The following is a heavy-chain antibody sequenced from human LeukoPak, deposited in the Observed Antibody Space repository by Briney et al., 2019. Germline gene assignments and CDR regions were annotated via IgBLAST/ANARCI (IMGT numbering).Heavy chain of an antibody. CDR2: IYYSGST. J-gene: IGHJ4*02. D-gene: IGHD5-12*01. CDR3: ARGSGYSGYFSDY. V-gene: IGHV4-59*01. Sequence: PSETLSLTCTVSGGSISSYYWSWIRQPPGKGLEWIGYIYYSGSTNYNPSLKSRVTISVDTSKNQFSLKLSSVTAADTAVYYCARGSGYSGYFSDYWGQGTLVTVSS. CDR1: GGSISSYY.